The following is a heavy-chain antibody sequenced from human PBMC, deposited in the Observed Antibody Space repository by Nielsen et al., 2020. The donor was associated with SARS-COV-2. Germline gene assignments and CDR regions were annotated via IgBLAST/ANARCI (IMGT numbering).Heavy chain of an antibody. Sequence: GGSLRLSCAASGFTFNSFGMHWVRQAPGKGLEWVAFIRYDGSNEYYADSVKGRFTISRDNSKNTLYLQMNSLRAEDTAVYYCAKDFGGADPSQTYWGQGTLVTVSS. CDR3: AKDFGGADPSQTY. V-gene: IGHV3-30*02. CDR2: IRYDGSNE. D-gene: IGHD3-16*01. CDR1: GFTFNSFG. J-gene: IGHJ4*02.